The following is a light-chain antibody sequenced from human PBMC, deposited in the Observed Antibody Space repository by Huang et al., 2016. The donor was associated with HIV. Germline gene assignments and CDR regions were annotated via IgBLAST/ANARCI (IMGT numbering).Light chain of an antibody. Sequence: EIVMTQSPATLSVSPGERATLSCSASQSITSNLAWYQQKPGQAPRLLIYAASTRATGIPARFSGSGSGTEFTLAISSLQSEDFAVYYCQKYNNWPPWTFGQGTKVEIK. CDR3: QKYNNWPPWT. J-gene: IGKJ1*01. CDR2: AAS. CDR1: QSITSN. V-gene: IGKV3-15*01.